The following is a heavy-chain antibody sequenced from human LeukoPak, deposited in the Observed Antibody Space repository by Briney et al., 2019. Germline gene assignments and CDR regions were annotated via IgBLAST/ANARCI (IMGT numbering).Heavy chain of an antibody. CDR1: GYIFTSSY. J-gene: IGHJ4*02. CDR3: ARPLQNTVTYLGFDY. CDR2: INPDGGSR. D-gene: IGHD4-17*01. Sequence: GASVKVSCKASGYIFTSSYIHWVRQAPGQGLEWMGVINPDGGSRSYARKFRGRVTMTRDTSTSTVYLELSSLRSEDTAVYYCARPLQNTVTYLGFDYWGQGTLVTVSS. V-gene: IGHV1-46*01.